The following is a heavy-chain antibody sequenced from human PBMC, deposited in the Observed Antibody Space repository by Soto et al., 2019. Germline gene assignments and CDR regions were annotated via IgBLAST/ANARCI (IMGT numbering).Heavy chain of an antibody. D-gene: IGHD3-22*01. CDR3: ARWAIDSSGYYQRPIHS. J-gene: IGHJ4*02. CDR1: GGTFSSNA. CDR2: ITPIFGKT. Sequence: QVQLVQSGAEVKKPGSSVKVSCKASGGTFSSNAITWVRQAPGQGPEWMGGITPIFGKTNYAQKVQGRVTITADESTSTVYMELSSLRSEDTAVYYCARWAIDSSGYYQRPIHSWGQGTLVTVSS. V-gene: IGHV1-69*01.